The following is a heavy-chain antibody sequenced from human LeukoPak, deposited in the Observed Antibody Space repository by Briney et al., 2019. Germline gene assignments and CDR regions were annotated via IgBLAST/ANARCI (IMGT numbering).Heavy chain of an antibody. J-gene: IGHJ4*02. V-gene: IGHV3-30*02. CDR2: IRYDGSNQ. CDR3: ARGYGESHFDY. Sequence: PGGSLRLSCAASGFTFSSYGMHLVRQTPGKGLEWVSFIRYDGSNQYYADSVKGRFTISRDNSKNTLYLQMNSLKPEDTAVYFCARGYGESHFDYWGQGTLVTVSS. CDR1: GFTFSSYG. D-gene: IGHD5-18*01.